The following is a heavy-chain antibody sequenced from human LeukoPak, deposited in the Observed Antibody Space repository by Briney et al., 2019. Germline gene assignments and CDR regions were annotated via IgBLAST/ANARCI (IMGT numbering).Heavy chain of an antibody. D-gene: IGHD6-19*01. J-gene: IGHJ6*02. CDR3: AKVVGSGSWDYYDMDV. Sequence: GGSLRLSCAASGFTFSSYGMHWVRQAPGKGLEWVAVISYDGSNKYYADSVKGRFTISRDNSKNTLYLQMNSLRAEDTAVYYCAKVVGSGSWDYYDMDVWGQGTTVTVSS. CDR1: GFTFSSYG. V-gene: IGHV3-30*18. CDR2: ISYDGSNK.